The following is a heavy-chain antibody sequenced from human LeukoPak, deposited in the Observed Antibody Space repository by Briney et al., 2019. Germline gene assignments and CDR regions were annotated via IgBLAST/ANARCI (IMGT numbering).Heavy chain of an antibody. CDR3: ARGPAGDILTGYLLGSEGSWFDP. Sequence: ASVKVSCKASGYTFTSYGISWVRQAPGQGLEWMGWISAYNGNTNYAQKLQGRVTMTTDTSTSTAYMELRSLRSDDTAVYYCARGPAGDILTGYLLGSEGSWFDPWGQGTLVTVSS. CDR2: ISAYNGNT. V-gene: IGHV1-18*01. J-gene: IGHJ5*02. D-gene: IGHD3-9*01. CDR1: GYTFTSYG.